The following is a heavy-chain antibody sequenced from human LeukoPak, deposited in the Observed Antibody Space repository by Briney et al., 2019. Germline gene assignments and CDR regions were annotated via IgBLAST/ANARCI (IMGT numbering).Heavy chain of an antibody. CDR3: ARDRNYYDSSGYYIDAFDI. D-gene: IGHD3-22*01. J-gene: IGHJ3*02. CDR2: IYTSGST. Sequence: PSQTLSLTCTASGGSISSGSYYWSWIRQPAGKGLEWIGRIYTSGSTNYNPSLKSRVTISVDTSKNQFSLKLSSVTAADTAVYYCARDRNYYDSSGYYIDAFDIWGQGTMVTVSS. V-gene: IGHV4-61*02. CDR1: GGSISSGSYY.